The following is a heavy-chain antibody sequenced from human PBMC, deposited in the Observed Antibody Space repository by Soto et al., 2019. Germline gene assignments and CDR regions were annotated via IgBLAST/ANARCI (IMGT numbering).Heavy chain of an antibody. J-gene: IGHJ4*02. D-gene: IGHD6-6*01. CDR1: GFTFSSYA. CDR2: ISGSGGST. V-gene: IGHV3-23*01. Sequence: EVQLLEAGGGLVQPGGSLRLSCAASGFTFSSYAMSWVRQAPGKGLEWVSAISGSGGSTYYADSVKGRFTISRDNSKNTLYLQMKSLRAEDTAVYYCAKDRRQLVPRYYFDYWGQGTLVTVSS. CDR3: AKDRRQLVPRYYFDY.